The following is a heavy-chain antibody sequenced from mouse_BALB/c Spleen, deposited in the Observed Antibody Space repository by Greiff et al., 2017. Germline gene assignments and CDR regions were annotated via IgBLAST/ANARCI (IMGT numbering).Heavy chain of an antibody. V-gene: IGHV5-17*02. CDR3: ATSLLRLQGYFDV. CDR2: ISSGSSTI. D-gene: IGHD1-2*01. CDR1: GFTFSSFG. J-gene: IGHJ1*01. Sequence: EVQLQQSGGGLVQPGGSRKLSCAASGFTFSSFGMHWVRQAPEKGLEWVAYISSGSSTIYYADTVKGRFTISRDNPKNTLFLQMTSLRSEDTAMYYCATSLLRLQGYFDVWGAGTTVTVSS.